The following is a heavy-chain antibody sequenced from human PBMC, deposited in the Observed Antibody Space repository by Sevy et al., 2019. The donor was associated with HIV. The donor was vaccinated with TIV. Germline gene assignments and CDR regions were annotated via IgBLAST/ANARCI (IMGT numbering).Heavy chain of an antibody. J-gene: IGHJ6*02. Sequence: GGSLRLSCAASGFTFSSYGMHWVRQAPGKGLEWVAVISYDGSNKYYADSVKGRFPISRDDSKNTLYMKMNSLRVEDTAVYYCAKTYYDILTGYGMDVWGQGTTVTVSS. CDR2: ISYDGSNK. CDR1: GFTFSSYG. CDR3: AKTYYDILTGYGMDV. V-gene: IGHV3-30*18. D-gene: IGHD3-9*01.